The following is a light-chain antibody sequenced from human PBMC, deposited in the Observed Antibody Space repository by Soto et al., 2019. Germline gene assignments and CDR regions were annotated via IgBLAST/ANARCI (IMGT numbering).Light chain of an antibody. CDR2: DVT. CDR1: NSDVGGYDY. V-gene: IGLV2-14*01. CDR3: ASYGSSSAYV. J-gene: IGLJ1*01. Sequence: QSVLTQPASVSGPPGQSITISCIGTNSDVGGYDYVSWYQHHPGKAPKLLIYDVTDRASGVSNRFSGSKSGNAASLTISGLQAEDEADYYCASYGSSSAYVFGTGTKLTVL.